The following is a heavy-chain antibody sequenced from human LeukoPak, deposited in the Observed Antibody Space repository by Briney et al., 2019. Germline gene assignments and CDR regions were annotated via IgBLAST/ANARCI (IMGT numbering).Heavy chain of an antibody. CDR3: ARDLALKFRGAPEIDY. V-gene: IGHV1-18*01. CDR2: ISAYNGNT. J-gene: IGHJ4*02. CDR1: GYTFTSYG. Sequence: GASVKVSCKASGYTFTSYGISWVRQAPGQGLEWMGWISAYNGNTNYAQKLQGRVTMTTDTSTSTAYMELRSLRSDDTAVYYCARDLALKFRGAPEIDYWGQGTLVTVSS. D-gene: IGHD3-10*01.